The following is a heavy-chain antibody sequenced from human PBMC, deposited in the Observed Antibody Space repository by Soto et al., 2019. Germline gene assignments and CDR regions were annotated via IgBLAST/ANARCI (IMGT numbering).Heavy chain of an antibody. Sequence: SETLSLTCTVSGGSISSYYWSWIRQPAGKGLEWIGRIYTSGSTNYNPSLKSRVTMSVDTSKNHFSLKLSSVTAADTAVYYCARAPSARYCSGGSCYSYYYYGMDVWGQGTTVTVSS. V-gene: IGHV4-4*07. CDR3: ARAPSARYCSGGSCYSYYYYGMDV. CDR2: IYTSGST. J-gene: IGHJ6*02. D-gene: IGHD2-15*01. CDR1: GGSISSYY.